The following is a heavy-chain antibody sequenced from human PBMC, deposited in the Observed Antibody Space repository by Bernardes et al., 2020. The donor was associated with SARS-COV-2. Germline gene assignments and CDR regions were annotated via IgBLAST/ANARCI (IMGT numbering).Heavy chain of an antibody. CDR1: GFTVSSNY. D-gene: IGHD3-3*01. J-gene: IGHJ4*02. Sequence: GGSLRLSCAASGFTVSSNYMSWVRQAPGKGLEWVSVIYSGGSTYYADSVKGRFTISRDNSKNTLYLQMNSLRAEDTATYYCAHRQVAFWSGYFDYWGQGTLVTVSS. CDR3: AHRQVAFWSGYFDY. CDR2: IYSGGST. V-gene: IGHV3-53*01.